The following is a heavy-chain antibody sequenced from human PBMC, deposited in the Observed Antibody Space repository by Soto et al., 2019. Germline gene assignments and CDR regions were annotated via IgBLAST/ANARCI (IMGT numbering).Heavy chain of an antibody. D-gene: IGHD2-2*01. J-gene: IGHJ5*02. V-gene: IGHV4-34*01. CDR1: GGSFSGYY. Sequence: QVQLQQWGAGLLKPSETLSLTCAVYGGSFSGYYWSWIRQPPGKGLEWIGEINHSGSTNYNPSLKGRVTVSVDTSKNQFSLKLSSVTAADTAVYYCARGCIRYCSSTSCYFWFDPWGQGTLVTVSS. CDR2: INHSGST. CDR3: ARGCIRYCSSTSCYFWFDP.